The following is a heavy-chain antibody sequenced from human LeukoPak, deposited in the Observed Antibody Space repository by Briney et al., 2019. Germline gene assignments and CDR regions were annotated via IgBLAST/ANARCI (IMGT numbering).Heavy chain of an antibody. Sequence: GGSLRLSCAASGFTFSTYCMHWVRQAPGKGPMRVSRICPDGTVTNYADSVKARFIISRDNARNTVYLQMNSLRVEDTAVYYCVRDFRSADYWGQGTLVTVSS. CDR3: VRDFRSADY. CDR2: ICPDGTVT. CDR1: GFTFSTYC. J-gene: IGHJ4*02. V-gene: IGHV3-74*01.